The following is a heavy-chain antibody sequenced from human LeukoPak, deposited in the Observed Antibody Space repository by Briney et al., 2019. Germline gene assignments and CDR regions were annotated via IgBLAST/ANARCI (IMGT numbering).Heavy chain of an antibody. CDR3: ACRDLTSTWSFP. Sequence: GESLKISCQGFGYSFTSYWIGWERQMPGKHMEWMGVIYPGDLRVRYNPSFQGQVTISVDKSINTAYLQWVSLRASDSAMYYCACRDLTSTWSFPWGQGTLVTVSS. J-gene: IGHJ5*02. CDR2: IYPGDLRV. V-gene: IGHV5-51*01. D-gene: IGHD6-13*01. CDR1: GYSFTSYW.